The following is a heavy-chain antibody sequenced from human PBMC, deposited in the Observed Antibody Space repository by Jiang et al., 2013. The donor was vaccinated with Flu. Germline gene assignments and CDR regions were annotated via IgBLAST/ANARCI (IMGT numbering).Heavy chain of an antibody. CDR2: ISSNGGST. J-gene: IGHJ4*02. Sequence: VQLVESGGGLVQPGGSLRLSCSASGFTFSSYAMHWVRQAPGKGLEYVSAISSNGGSTYYADSVKGRFTISRDNSKNTLYLQMSSLRAEDTAVYYCVVPITMVRGQDRVRRYFDYWGQGTLVTVSS. D-gene: IGHD3-10*01. CDR1: GFTFSSYA. CDR3: VVPITMVRGQDRVRRYFDY. V-gene: IGHV3-64D*08.